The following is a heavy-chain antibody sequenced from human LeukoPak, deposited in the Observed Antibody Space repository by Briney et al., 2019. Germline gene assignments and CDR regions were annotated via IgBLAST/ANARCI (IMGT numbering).Heavy chain of an antibody. CDR3: ASSPYTVTTPSFDY. V-gene: IGHV3-30-3*01. Sequence: GRSLRLSCAASGFTFSSYAMHWVRQAPGKGLEWVAVISYDGSNKYYADSVKGRFTISRGNSKSTLYLQMNSLRAEDTAVYYCASSPYTVTTPSFDYWGQGTLVTVSS. J-gene: IGHJ4*02. CDR1: GFTFSSYA. CDR2: ISYDGSNK. D-gene: IGHD4-17*01.